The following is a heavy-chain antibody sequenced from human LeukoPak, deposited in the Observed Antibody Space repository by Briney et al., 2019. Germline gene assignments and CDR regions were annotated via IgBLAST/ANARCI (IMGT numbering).Heavy chain of an antibody. CDR1: GFTFSSSA. J-gene: IGHJ6*03. Sequence: GGSLRLSCAASGFTFSSSAMSWVRQAPGKGLEWVSSISGSGGNTYYADSVKGRFIISRDSSKNTVYLQMNSLRAEDTAVYYCAKNSGSPNYYYYYMDVWGKGTTVTVSS. CDR3: AKNSGSPNYYYYYMDV. V-gene: IGHV3-23*01. CDR2: ISGSGGNT. D-gene: IGHD2/OR15-2a*01.